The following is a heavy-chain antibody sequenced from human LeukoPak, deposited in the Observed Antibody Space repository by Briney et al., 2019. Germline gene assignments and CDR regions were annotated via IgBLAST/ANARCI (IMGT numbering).Heavy chain of an antibody. V-gene: IGHV3-74*01. Sequence: GGSLRLSCAASGFPFSSYATYWVRQAPGEGLVWVSRVHGDGNNIGYADFVEGRFTISRDNAKNTLYLEMSSLRREDTAVYYCARARVGDPTDYWGQGTLVTVSS. D-gene: IGHD1-26*01. CDR3: ARARVGDPTDY. CDR1: GFPFSSYA. J-gene: IGHJ4*02. CDR2: VHGDGNNI.